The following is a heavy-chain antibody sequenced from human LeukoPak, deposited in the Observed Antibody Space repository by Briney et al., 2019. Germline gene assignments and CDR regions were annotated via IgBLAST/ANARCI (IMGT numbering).Heavy chain of an antibody. Sequence: ASVKVSCKASGYTFTSYGISWVRQAPGQGLEWMGWISAYNGNTNYAQKFQGRVTMTRDTSTSTVYMELSSLRSEDTAVYYCARGIVVAGFDYWGQGTLVIVSS. CDR3: ARGIVVAGFDY. CDR1: GYTFTSYG. CDR2: ISAYNGNT. D-gene: IGHD3-22*01. J-gene: IGHJ4*02. V-gene: IGHV1-18*01.